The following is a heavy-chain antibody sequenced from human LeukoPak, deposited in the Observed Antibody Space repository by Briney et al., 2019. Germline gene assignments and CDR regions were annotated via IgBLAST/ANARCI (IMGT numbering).Heavy chain of an antibody. J-gene: IGHJ4*02. CDR3: ARLYSRVGPFDY. V-gene: IGHV3-74*01. Sequence: GGSLRLSCAASGFTFSSYWMHWVRQAPGKGLMWVSRINSDGSSTSYADSVKGRFTISRDNAKNTLYLQMNSLRAEDTAVYYCARLYSRVGPFDYWGQGTLVTVSS. CDR1: GFTFSSYW. D-gene: IGHD5-18*01. CDR2: INSDGSST.